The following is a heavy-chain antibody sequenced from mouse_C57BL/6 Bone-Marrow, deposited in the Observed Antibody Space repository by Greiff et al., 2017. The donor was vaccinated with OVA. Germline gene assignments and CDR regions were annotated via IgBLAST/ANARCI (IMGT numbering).Heavy chain of an antibody. D-gene: IGHD2-2*01. V-gene: IGHV1-85*01. J-gene: IGHJ4*01. CDR2: IYPSDGST. Sequence: QVQLQQSGPELVKPGASVKLSCKASGYTFTSYDINWVKQRPGQGLEWIGWIYPSDGSTKYNEKFKGKATLTVDTSSSTAYMELHSLTSEDSAVDFGARIGMVTTKYYDAMDYWGQGTSVTVSS. CDR3: ARIGMVTTKYYDAMDY. CDR1: GYTFTSYD.